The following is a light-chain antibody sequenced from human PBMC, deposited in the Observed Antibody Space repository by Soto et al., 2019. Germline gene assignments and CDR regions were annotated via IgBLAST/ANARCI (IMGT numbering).Light chain of an antibody. Sequence: EIVLTQSPATLSLSSGERATLSCRASQSVSDYLAWYQQKPGQPPSLLIYDASTRAAGIPPRVSGSGSTTDFTHTISSLDPEDFALYYCHQPGNGPPPTFFQGTKVDTK. CDR3: HQPGNGPPPT. CDR1: QSVSDY. V-gene: IGKV3-11*01. J-gene: IGKJ1*01. CDR2: DAS.